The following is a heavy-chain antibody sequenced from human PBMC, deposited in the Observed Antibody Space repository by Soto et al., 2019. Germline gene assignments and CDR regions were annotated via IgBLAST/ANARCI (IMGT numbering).Heavy chain of an antibody. CDR1: GDSIISRSHY. V-gene: IGHV4-39*01. D-gene: IGHD6-13*01. CDR2: IFYSGTT. Sequence: SETLSLTCTVSGDSIISRSHYWGWLRQPPRKGLEWIGNIFYSGTTYYNPSLKNRITISVDTSKNQFSLKLSSVTAADTAVYYCARRPRAAPFDDWGQGTLVTVSS. J-gene: IGHJ4*02. CDR3: ARRPRAAPFDD.